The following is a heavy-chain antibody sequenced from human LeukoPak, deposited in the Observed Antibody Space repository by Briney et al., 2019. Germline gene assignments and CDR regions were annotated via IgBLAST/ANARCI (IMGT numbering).Heavy chain of an antibody. CDR2: INHSGST. D-gene: IGHD1-26*01. V-gene: IGHV4-34*01. CDR1: GGSFSDYF. J-gene: IGHJ4*02. CDR3: ARGNGNFDY. Sequence: SETLSLTRAVYGGSFSDYFWSWIRQPPGKGLEWIGEINHSGSTNYNPSLKSRVTISVDTSKNQFSLKLSSVTAADTAVYYCARGNGNFDYWGQGTLVTVSS.